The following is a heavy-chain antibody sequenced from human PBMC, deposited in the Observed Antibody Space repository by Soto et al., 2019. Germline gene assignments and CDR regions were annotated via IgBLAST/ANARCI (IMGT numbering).Heavy chain of an antibody. CDR2: ISLSSSNI. CDR3: ARDPSRGSYWARYIDL. V-gene: IGHV3-48*02. D-gene: IGHD1-26*01. J-gene: IGHJ2*01. Sequence: EVQLVESGGGLVQPGGSLRLSCVGSGFSFSNYAMDWVRQAPGKGLEWVSYISLSSSNIHYADSVQGRFTISRDNAKNTKYLQMNSLRDEDTVVYDCARDPSRGSYWARYIDLWGRGTLVTVSS. CDR1: GFSFSNYA.